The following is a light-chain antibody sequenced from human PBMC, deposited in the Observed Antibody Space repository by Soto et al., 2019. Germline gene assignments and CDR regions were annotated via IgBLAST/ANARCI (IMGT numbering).Light chain of an antibody. J-gene: IGKJ1*01. CDR1: QNITNF. Sequence: DIQMTQSPSSLSASVGDRVTIACRASQNITNFLNWYQHNPGKAPNLLIFAASHLQSGVSSRFSGSGSGTDFTLTISSLQPEDFATYYCQQLNSYPLTFGQGTKVDNK. V-gene: IGKV1-39*01. CDR2: AAS. CDR3: QQLNSYPLT.